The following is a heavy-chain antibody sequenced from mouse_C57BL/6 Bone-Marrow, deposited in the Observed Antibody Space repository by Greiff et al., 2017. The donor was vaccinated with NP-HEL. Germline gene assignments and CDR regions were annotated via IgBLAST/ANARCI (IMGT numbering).Heavy chain of an antibody. CDR3: ARTRGNYEDYYAMDY. J-gene: IGHJ4*01. CDR1: GFTFSDYG. Sequence: DVQLVESGGGLVKPGGSLKLSCAASGFTFSDYGMHWVRQAPEKGLEWVAYISSGSITIYYADTVKGRFTIPRANAKNTLFRQMTSLRSEDTAMYYCARTRGNYEDYYAMDYWGQGTSVTVSS. D-gene: IGHD2-1*01. V-gene: IGHV5-17*01. CDR2: ISSGSITI.